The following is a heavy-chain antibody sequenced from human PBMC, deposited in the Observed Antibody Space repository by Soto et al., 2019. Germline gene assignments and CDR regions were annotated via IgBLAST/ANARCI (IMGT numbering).Heavy chain of an antibody. Sequence: SVKVSCKASGGTFSSYAISWVRQAPGQGLEWMGGIIPIFGTANYAQKFQGRVTITADESTSTAYMELSSLRSEDTAVCYCARSVVQYSSGWYVALLYYYGMDVWGQGTTVTVSS. CDR2: IIPIFGTA. V-gene: IGHV1-69*13. D-gene: IGHD6-19*01. J-gene: IGHJ6*02. CDR3: ARSVVQYSSGWYVALLYYYGMDV. CDR1: GGTFSSYA.